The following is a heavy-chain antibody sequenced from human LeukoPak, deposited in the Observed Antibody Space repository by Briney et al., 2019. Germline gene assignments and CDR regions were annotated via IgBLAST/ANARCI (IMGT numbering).Heavy chain of an antibody. V-gene: IGHV3-23*01. CDR1: GFTFSSYA. Sequence: GGSLRLSCAASGFTFSSYAMSSVRQAPGKGLEWVSAISGSGGSTYYADSVKGRFTISRDNSKNTLYLQMNSLRAEDTAVYYCATQGYCSSTSCYVSYYYGMDVWGKGTTVTVSS. D-gene: IGHD2-2*01. J-gene: IGHJ6*04. CDR2: ISGSGGST. CDR3: ATQGYCSSTSCYVSYYYGMDV.